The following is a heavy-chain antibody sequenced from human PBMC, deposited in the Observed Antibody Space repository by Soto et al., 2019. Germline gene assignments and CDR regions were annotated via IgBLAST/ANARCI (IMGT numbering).Heavy chain of an antibody. CDR1: GDSFSTLG. CDR2: IIPMFGKG. D-gene: IGHD6-19*01. CDR3: ATAHSSGWYFFDY. Sequence: RASVKVSCKASGDSFSTLGINWVRQAPGQGLEWMGGIIPMFGKGRYAQRFQGRATLTADKSTSTAYMELSSLRSDDTAVYYCATAHSSGWYFFDYWGQGSLVTVSS. J-gene: IGHJ4*02. V-gene: IGHV1-69*06.